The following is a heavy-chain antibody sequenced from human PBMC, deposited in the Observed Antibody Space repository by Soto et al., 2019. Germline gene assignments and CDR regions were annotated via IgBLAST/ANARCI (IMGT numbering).Heavy chain of an antibody. J-gene: IGHJ6*02. V-gene: IGHV3-21*01. CDR2: ISSSSSYI. Sequence: ESGGGLVKPGGSLRLSCAASGFTFSSYSMNWVRQAPGKGLEWVSSISSSSSYIYYADSVKGRFTISRDNAKNSLYLQMNSLRAEDTAVYYCARTPWFGELRNDYYGMDVWGQGTTVTVSS. D-gene: IGHD3-10*01. CDR1: GFTFSSYS. CDR3: ARTPWFGELRNDYYGMDV.